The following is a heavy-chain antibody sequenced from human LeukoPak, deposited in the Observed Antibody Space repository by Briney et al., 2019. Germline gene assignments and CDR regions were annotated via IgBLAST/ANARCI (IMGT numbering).Heavy chain of an antibody. V-gene: IGHV1-46*01. Sequence: ASVKASCKASGYTFTSYYMHWVRQAPGQGLEWMGIINPSGGSTSYAQKFQGRVTMTRDTSTSTVYMELSSLRSEDTAVYYCARDHVDIVATKTLDYWGQGTLVTVSS. D-gene: IGHD5-12*01. CDR3: ARDHVDIVATKTLDY. CDR2: INPSGGST. J-gene: IGHJ4*02. CDR1: GYTFTSYY.